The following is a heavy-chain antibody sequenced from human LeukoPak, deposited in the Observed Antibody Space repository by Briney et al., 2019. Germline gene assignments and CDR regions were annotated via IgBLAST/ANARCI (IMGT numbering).Heavy chain of an antibody. J-gene: IGHJ3*02. CDR3: ARGPTLGSRMATRRGHAFDI. V-gene: IGHV4-34*01. D-gene: IGHD5-24*01. Sequence: PSETLSLTCAVYGGSFSGYYWSWIRQPPGKGLEWIGEINHSGSTNYNPSLKSRVTISVDTSKNQFSLKLSSVTAAGTAVYYCARGPTLGSRMATRRGHAFDIWGQGTMVTVSS. CDR1: GGSFSGYY. CDR2: INHSGST.